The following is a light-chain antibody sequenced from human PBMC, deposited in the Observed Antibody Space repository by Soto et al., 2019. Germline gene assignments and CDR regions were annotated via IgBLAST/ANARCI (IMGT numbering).Light chain of an antibody. J-gene: IGKJ5*01. Sequence: IVLTQSPGTLSLSPGERATLSCRASQSVSSSYLAWYQQKPGQAPRLLIYGASSRATGIPDRFSGSGSGTDFTLTISRLEPEDFAVYYCQQYCSSPPITFGQGTRLE. CDR1: QSVSSSY. V-gene: IGKV3-20*01. CDR2: GAS. CDR3: QQYCSSPPIT.